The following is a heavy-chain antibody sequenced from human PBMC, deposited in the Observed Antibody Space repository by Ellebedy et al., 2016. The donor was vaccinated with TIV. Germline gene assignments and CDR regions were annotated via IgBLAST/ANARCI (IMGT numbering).Heavy chain of an antibody. CDR1: GFTVGTTH. CDR3: AREPVPTWAFDY. Sequence: LSLTCAVSGFTVGTTHMNWVRQAPGKGLEWVSDIYTDGRTFYHDSVKGRFTISRDNSKNSLYLQMNSLTVEDTAVYYCAREPVPTWAFDYWGQGTLVTVSS. V-gene: IGHV3-66*01. J-gene: IGHJ4*02. CDR2: IYTDGRT. D-gene: IGHD4-11*01.